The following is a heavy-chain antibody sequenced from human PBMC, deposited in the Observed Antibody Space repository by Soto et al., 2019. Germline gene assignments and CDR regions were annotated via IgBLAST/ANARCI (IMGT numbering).Heavy chain of an antibody. CDR2: ITGGGGLT. V-gene: IGHV3-23*01. D-gene: IGHD5-12*01. CDR1: GFSFSDYA. J-gene: IGHJ2*01. CDR3: AKYIAPTTPFLEY. Sequence: EVQLLESGGGLVQPGGSLRLSCAASGFSFSDYAMGWIRQAPGKGLEWVSSITGGGGLTYYADSVKDRFTISRDNSKNILYLEMSSLRAEDTAFYYGAKYIAPTTPFLEYGGR.